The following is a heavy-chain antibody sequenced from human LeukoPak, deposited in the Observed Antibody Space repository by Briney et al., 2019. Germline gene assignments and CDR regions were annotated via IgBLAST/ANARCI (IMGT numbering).Heavy chain of an antibody. Sequence: PSETLSLTCTVSGGSISSYYWSWIRQPPGKGLEWIGYTYYSGSTNYNPSLKSRVTISVDTSKNQFSLKLSSVTAADTAVYYCARSRDGYNEIDYWGQGTLVTVSS. D-gene: IGHD5-24*01. V-gene: IGHV4-59*08. CDR1: GGSISSYY. J-gene: IGHJ4*02. CDR3: ARSRDGYNEIDY. CDR2: TYYSGST.